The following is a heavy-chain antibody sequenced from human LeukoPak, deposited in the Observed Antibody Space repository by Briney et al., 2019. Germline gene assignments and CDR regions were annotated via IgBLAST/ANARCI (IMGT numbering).Heavy chain of an antibody. V-gene: IGHV1-18*01. CDR3: ARVRSTVTTWGGWFDP. CDR1: RYTFTSYG. D-gene: IGHD4-17*01. J-gene: IGHJ5*02. Sequence: ASVKDSCKASRYTFTSYGIRWVRPAPGQGLEWMGWISAYNDNTNYAQKLQGRVTMTTDTSTSTAYMEMRSLRSDDTAVYYCARVRSTVTTWGGWFDPWGQGNLVTVST. CDR2: ISAYNDNT.